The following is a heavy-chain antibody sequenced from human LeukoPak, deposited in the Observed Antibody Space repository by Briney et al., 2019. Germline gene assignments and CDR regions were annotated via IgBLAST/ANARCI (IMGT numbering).Heavy chain of an antibody. V-gene: IGHV3-11*01. CDR3: ARVRRDGYKDY. D-gene: IGHD5-12*01. J-gene: IGHJ4*02. Sequence: GGSLRLSCTSSGFTFSDYYMSWIRQAPGKGLEWVSYISSSGSTIYYADSVKGRFTISRDNAKNSLYLQMNSLRAEDTAVYYCARVRRDGYKDYWGQGTLVTVSS. CDR2: ISSSGSTI. CDR1: GFTFSDYY.